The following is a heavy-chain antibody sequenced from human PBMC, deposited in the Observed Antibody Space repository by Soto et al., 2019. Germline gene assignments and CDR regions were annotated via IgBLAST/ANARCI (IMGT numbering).Heavy chain of an antibody. V-gene: IGHV1-69*12. CDR3: TREAHGGNFES. CDR1: GGRFNTNA. J-gene: IGHJ4*02. CDR2: IIAIFDKA. Sequence: QVQLVQSGAEVKKPGSSVKVSCKVSGGRFNTNAISWLRQAPGQGLEWMGGIIAIFDKANYAQKFQDRVTMTADEPTSTAYMELSSLRSDDTAVYFCTREAHGGNFESWGQGTLVTVSS. D-gene: IGHD2-15*01.